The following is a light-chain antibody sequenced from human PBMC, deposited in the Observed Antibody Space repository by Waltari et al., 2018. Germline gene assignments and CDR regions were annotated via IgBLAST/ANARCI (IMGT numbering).Light chain of an antibody. J-gene: IGKJ1*01. CDR2: DAS. CDR3: QKYVNLPAT. V-gene: IGKV3-20*01. Sequence: ELVLTQSPGTLSLSPGERATLSCRASQSVGKYLVWYQQKPGQAPRLLIYDASTRATGIPDRFSGSGSGTDFSLTISRLEPEDFAVYYCQKYVNLPATFGQGTRVEIK. CDR1: QSVGKY.